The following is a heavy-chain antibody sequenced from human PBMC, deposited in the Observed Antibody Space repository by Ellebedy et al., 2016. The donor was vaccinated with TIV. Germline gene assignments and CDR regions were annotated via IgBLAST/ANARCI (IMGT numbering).Heavy chain of an antibody. V-gene: IGHV3-48*02. CDR2: IVGTGTTT. D-gene: IGHD1-26*01. J-gene: IGHJ3*02. CDR1: GFTFNFYS. Sequence: GGSLRLXXAASGFTFNFYSMNWVRQAAGKGLEWISYIVGTGTTTYYADSVKGRFTISRDDAKNSLYLHMNSLRDEDTAVYYCARRGSYLGDAFDIWGQGAMVIVSS. CDR3: ARRGSYLGDAFDI.